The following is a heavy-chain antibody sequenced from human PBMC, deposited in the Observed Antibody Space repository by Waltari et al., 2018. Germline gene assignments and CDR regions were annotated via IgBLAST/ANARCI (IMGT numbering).Heavy chain of an antibody. CDR1: GFGLSDFY. CDR3: ARAREHSDDFWNGYSFYFDQ. D-gene: IGHD3-3*01. J-gene: IGHJ4*02. V-gene: IGHV3-11*01. CDR2: MESGCNVR. Sequence: QVQLVESGGGLVKPGGSLRLSCTASGFGLSDFYMTWIRQAPGRGLEWISYMESGCNVRHYADSVKGRFTISRDNAKNSLFLHMNSLRADDTAVYYCARAREHSDDFWNGYSFYFDQWGQGTLVAVSS.